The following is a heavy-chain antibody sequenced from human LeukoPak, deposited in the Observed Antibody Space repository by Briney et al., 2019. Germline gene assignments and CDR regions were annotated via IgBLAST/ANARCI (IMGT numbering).Heavy chain of an antibody. D-gene: IGHD3-22*01. Sequence: GGCLRLSCAAPGFTFYDYAMHGVRHAPGKGLERVSGICWNSGSIGYADSVKGRFTISRDNAKNSLYLQMNSLRAEDTALYYCAKDRAGWLLTYFDYWGQGTLVTVSS. CDR3: AKDRAGWLLTYFDY. V-gene: IGHV3-9*01. CDR1: GFTFYDYA. J-gene: IGHJ4*02. CDR2: ICWNSGSI.